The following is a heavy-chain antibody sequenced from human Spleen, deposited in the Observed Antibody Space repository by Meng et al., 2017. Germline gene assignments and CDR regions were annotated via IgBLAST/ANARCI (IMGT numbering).Heavy chain of an antibody. D-gene: IGHD3-16*02. V-gene: IGHV4-39*01. CDR2: IYYSGST. CDR3: ARWALRLGELSADY. J-gene: IGHJ4*02. Sequence: QVQLQESGPGLVKPSQTLSLTCTVSGGSISSGDYYWSWIRQPLGKGLEWIGSIYYSGSTYYNPSLKSRVTISVDTSKNQFSLKLSSVTAADTAVYYCARWALRLGELSADYWGQGTVVTVSS. CDR1: GGSISSGDYY.